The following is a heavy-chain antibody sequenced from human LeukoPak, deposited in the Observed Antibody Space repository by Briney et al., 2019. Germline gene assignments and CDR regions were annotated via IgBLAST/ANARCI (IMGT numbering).Heavy chain of an antibody. D-gene: IGHD1-26*01. Sequence: GRSLRLSCAASGFTFDDYAMHWVRQAPGKGLEWVSGISWNSGSIGYADSVKGRFTISRDNAKNSLYLQMNSLRAEDTALYYCAKDRGYSGSYKGAFDIWGQGTMVTVSS. CDR3: AKDRGYSGSYKGAFDI. CDR1: GFTFDDYA. J-gene: IGHJ3*02. V-gene: IGHV3-9*01. CDR2: ISWNSGSI.